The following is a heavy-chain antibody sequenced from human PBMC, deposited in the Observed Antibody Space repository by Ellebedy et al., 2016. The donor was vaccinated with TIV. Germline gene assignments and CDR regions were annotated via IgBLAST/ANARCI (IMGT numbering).Heavy chain of an antibody. V-gene: IGHV3-53*01. D-gene: IGHD3-10*01. J-gene: IGHJ6*02. Sequence: GESLKISCAVSGFSITNNCMSWVRQAPERGLEWVSVIFSADNSYVEDSVKGRFTVSRDTSKNVVYLQMNGLRAEDTATYYCVRSHTRGMYTNTWYFYYGMDLWGRGTTVIVSS. CDR3: VRSHTRGMYTNTWYFYYGMDL. CDR1: GFSITNNC. CDR2: IFSADNS.